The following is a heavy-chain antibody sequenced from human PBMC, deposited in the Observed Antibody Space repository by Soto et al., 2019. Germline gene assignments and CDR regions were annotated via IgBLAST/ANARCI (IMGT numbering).Heavy chain of an antibody. J-gene: IGHJ6*02. Sequence: GGSLKISCQGSGYSFTSYWIGWVRAMPGKGLAWMGIIYLGDSDNRYSPSFQGQVTISADKTISTAYLQWSSLKASDTAMYYCARQGDIVVVPAAIRYYYYYGMDVWGQGTTVTVSS. D-gene: IGHD2-2*01. CDR1: GYSFTSYW. V-gene: IGHV5-51*01. CDR3: ARQGDIVVVPAAIRYYYYYGMDV. CDR2: IYLGDSDN.